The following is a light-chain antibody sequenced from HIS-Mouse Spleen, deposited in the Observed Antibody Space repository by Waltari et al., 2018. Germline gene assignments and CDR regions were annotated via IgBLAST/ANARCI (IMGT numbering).Light chain of an antibody. CDR3: YSTDSSGNHRV. Sequence: SYELTQPTSESVSPGKRVRNTCSGVALAKKNAYRYQQKSGQAPVLVIYEDSKRPSGIPERFSGSSSGTMATLTISGAQVEDEADYYCYSTDSSGNHRVFGGGTKLTVL. CDR1: ALAKKN. V-gene: IGLV3-10*01. CDR2: EDS. J-gene: IGLJ3*02.